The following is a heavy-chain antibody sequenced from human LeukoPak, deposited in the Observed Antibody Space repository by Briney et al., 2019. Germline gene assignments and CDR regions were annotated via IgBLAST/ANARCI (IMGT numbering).Heavy chain of an antibody. CDR3: ARTSTLYYDILTGYAFDI. J-gene: IGHJ3*02. Sequence: NPSETLSLTCTVSGGSISSYYWSWIRQPPGKGLEWIGYIYYSGSTNYNPSLKSRVTISVDTSKNRFSLKLSSVTAADTAVYYCARTSTLYYDILTGYAFDIWGQGTMVTVSS. CDR1: GGSISSYY. CDR2: IYYSGST. V-gene: IGHV4-59*01. D-gene: IGHD3-9*01.